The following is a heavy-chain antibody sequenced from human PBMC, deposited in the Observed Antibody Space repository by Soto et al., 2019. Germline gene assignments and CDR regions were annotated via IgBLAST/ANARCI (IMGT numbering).Heavy chain of an antibody. J-gene: IGHJ5*02. CDR2: IYYSGSS. D-gene: IGHD3-10*01. CDR1: GGSISSINDY. V-gene: IGHV4-39*01. Sequence: SETLSLTCTVSGGSISSINDYWGWFRQPPGKGLEWIGSIYYSGSSYYNPSLKSRVTISVDTSKNQFSLKLNSVTAADTAVYYCARHESYASGIYSWGLGTLVSVS. CDR3: ARHESYASGIYS.